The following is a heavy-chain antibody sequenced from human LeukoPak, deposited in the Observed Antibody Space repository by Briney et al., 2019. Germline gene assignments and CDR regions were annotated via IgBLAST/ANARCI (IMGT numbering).Heavy chain of an antibody. CDR2: ISSNGGST. CDR1: GFTFSSYA. D-gene: IGHD3-9*01. Sequence: PGGSLRLSCAASGFTFSSYAMHWVRQAPGKGLEYVSAISSNGGSTYYANSVKGRFTISRDNSKNTLYLQMGSLRAEDMAVYYCARDVTGYDILTGRYLDYWGQGTLVTVSS. J-gene: IGHJ4*02. CDR3: ARDVTGYDILTGRYLDY. V-gene: IGHV3-64*01.